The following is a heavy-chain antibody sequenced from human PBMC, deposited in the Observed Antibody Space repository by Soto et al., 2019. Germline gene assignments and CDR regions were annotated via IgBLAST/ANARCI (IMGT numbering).Heavy chain of an antibody. CDR2: IIPIFGTA. CDR3: AIAKITMIVVALS. CDR1: GGTFSSYA. V-gene: IGHV1-69*13. D-gene: IGHD3-22*01. Sequence: GASVKVSCKASGGTFSSYAISWVRQAPGQGLEWMGGIIPIFGTANYAQKFQGRVTITADESTSTAYMELSSLRSEDTAVYYCAIAKITMIVVALSWGQGTLVPVYS. J-gene: IGHJ4*02.